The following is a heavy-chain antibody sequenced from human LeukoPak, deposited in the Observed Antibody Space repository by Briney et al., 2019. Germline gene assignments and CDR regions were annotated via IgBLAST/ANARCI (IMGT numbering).Heavy chain of an antibody. CDR2: ISSGSSYI. CDR1: GFTFSSYS. CDR3: ATSEDGYYYYMDV. D-gene: IGHD2-15*01. J-gene: IGHJ6*03. V-gene: IGHV3-21*01. Sequence: GGSLRLSCAASGFTFSSYSMNWVRQAPGKGLEWVSSISSGSSYIYYADSVKGRFTISRDNAKNSLYLQMNSLRADDTAVYYCATSEDGYYYYMDVWGKGTTVTVSS.